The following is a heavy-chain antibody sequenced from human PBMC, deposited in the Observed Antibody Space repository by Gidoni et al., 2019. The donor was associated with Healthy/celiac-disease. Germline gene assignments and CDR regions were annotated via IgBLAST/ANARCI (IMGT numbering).Heavy chain of an antibody. D-gene: IGHD5-12*01. Sequence: QVQLVESGGGVVQPGRSLRLSCAASGFTFSSYGMHWVRQAPGKGLEWVAVISYDGSNKYYADSVKGRFTISRDNSKNTLYLQMNSLRAEDTAVYYCAKDRADGYNLFDYWGQGTLVTVSS. CDR1: GFTFSSYG. J-gene: IGHJ4*02. CDR3: AKDRADGYNLFDY. V-gene: IGHV3-30*18. CDR2: ISYDGSNK.